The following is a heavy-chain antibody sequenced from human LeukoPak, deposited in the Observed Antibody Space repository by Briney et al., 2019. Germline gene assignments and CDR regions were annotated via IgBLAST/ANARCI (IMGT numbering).Heavy chain of an antibody. CDR1: GGSISSYY. CDR2: IYYSGST. CDR3: ARHSVVGALGC. J-gene: IGHJ4*02. V-gene: IGHV4-59*08. D-gene: IGHD1-26*01. Sequence: PSETLSLTCTVSGGSISSYYWSWIRQPPGKGLEWIGYIYYSGSTNYNPSLKSRVTISVDTSKNRFSLKLSSVTAADTAVYYCARHSVVGALGCWGQGTLVTVSS.